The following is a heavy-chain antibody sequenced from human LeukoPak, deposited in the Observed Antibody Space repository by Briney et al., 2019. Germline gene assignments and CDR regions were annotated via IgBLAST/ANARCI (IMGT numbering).Heavy chain of an antibody. CDR1: GYTFTSHA. V-gene: IGHV1-3*03. CDR3: ARSFVDYGDLHPLSP. CDR2: INAGNGNT. J-gene: IGHJ5*02. Sequence: ASVMVSCKASGYTFTSHAMHWVRQAPGQRLEWMGWINAGNGNTKYSQEFQGRVTITRDTSASTAYMELSSLRSEDMAVYYCARSFVDYGDLHPLSPWGQGTLVTVSS. D-gene: IGHD4-17*01.